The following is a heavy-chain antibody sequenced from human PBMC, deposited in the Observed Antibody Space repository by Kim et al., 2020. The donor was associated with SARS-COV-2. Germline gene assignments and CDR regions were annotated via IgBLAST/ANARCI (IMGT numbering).Heavy chain of an antibody. CDR3: AKERYYGSGSYLVY. Sequence: ADSVKGRFTISRDNSKSTLYLQRNSLRAEDTAVYYCAKERYYGSGSYLVYWAQGTLVTVSS. V-gene: IGHV3-33*06. J-gene: IGHJ4*02. D-gene: IGHD3-10*01.